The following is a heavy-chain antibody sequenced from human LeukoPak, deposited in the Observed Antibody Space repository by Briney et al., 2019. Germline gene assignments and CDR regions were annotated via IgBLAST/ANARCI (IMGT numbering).Heavy chain of an antibody. CDR2: ISSSGVTI. D-gene: IGHD5-12*01. J-gene: IGHJ4*02. V-gene: IGHV3-48*03. CDR3: AREAYSGYDFYFDY. Sequence: GGSLRLSCAASGFTFSNYEMNWVSQAPGKGLEWISYISSSGVTIYYADSVKGRFTISRDKAKNSLNLQLNSLRPEDTAVYYCAREAYSGYDFYFDYWGQGTLVTVSS. CDR1: GFTFSNYE.